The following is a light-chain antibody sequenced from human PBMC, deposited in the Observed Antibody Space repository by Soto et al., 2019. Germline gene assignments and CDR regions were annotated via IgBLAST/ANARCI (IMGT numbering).Light chain of an antibody. Sequence: QSALTQPPSASGSPGQSVTISCTGTSSDVGGYNYVSWYQQHPGKAPKLMIYEVSKRPSGVSNRFSGSKSSNTASLTVSGLHAEDEADYYSCYYAGSNHRIFGTGTKLTVL. CDR3: CYYAGSNHRI. CDR1: SSDVGGYNY. V-gene: IGLV2-8*01. CDR2: EVS. J-gene: IGLJ1*01.